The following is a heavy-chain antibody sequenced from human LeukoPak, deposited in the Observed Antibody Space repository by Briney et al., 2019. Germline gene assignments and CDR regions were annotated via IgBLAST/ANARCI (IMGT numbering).Heavy chain of an antibody. V-gene: IGHV1-2*06. Sequence: ASVKVSCKASGYTFTAYYMHWVRQAPGQGLEWMGRINPNSGGTNYAQKLQGRVTMTRDTSISTAYMELSRLRSDDTAVYYCARDGDYDSSGFFLDYWGQGTLVTVSS. D-gene: IGHD3-22*01. CDR1: GYTFTAYY. CDR2: INPNSGGT. CDR3: ARDGDYDSSGFFLDY. J-gene: IGHJ4*02.